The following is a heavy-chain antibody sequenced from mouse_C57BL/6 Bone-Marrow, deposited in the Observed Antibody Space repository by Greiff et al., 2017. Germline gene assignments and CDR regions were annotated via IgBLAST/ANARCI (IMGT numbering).Heavy chain of an antibody. CDR1: GFNIKDYY. D-gene: IGHD1-1*01. J-gene: IGHJ2*01. CDR2: IDPEDGET. CDR3: ARRAFYYYGSSQYYFDY. V-gene: IGHV14-2*01. Sequence: VQLQQSGAELVKPGASVKLSCTASGFNIKDYYMHWVKQRPEQGLEWIGRIDPEDGETKYAPKIQGKATITADTSSNTAYLQLSSLTSEDTAVYYCARRAFYYYGSSQYYFDYWGQGTTLTVSS.